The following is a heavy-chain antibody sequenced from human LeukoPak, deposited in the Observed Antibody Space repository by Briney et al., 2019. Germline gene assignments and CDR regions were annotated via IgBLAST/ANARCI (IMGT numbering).Heavy chain of an antibody. J-gene: IGHJ4*02. CDR2: IYTSGST. CDR3: ASSGYYGSGSYYH. V-gene: IGHV4-61*02. CDR1: GGSISSSSYY. D-gene: IGHD3-10*01. Sequence: SETLSLTCTVSGGSISSSSYYWGWIRQPAGKGLEWIGRIYTSGSTNYNPSLKSRVTISEDTSKNQVSLKLSSVTAADTAVYYCASSGYYGSGSYYHWGQGTLVTVSS.